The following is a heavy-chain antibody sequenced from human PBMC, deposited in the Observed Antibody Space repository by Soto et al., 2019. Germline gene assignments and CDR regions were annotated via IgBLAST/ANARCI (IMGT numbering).Heavy chain of an antibody. V-gene: IGHV4-34*01. CDR1: GASFNANY. J-gene: IGHJ4*02. CDR2: INHSGNT. CDR3: ASARWDY. Sequence: SETLSLTCAVSGASFNANYWTWIRQPPGKGLEWIGEINHSGNTNYNPSLKSRVTISADTSKNQFSLKLSSVTAADTAVYYCASARWDYWGQGTLVTVPQ.